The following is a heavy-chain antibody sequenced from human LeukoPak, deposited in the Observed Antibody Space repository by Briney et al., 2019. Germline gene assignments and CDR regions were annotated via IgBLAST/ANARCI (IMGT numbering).Heavy chain of an antibody. V-gene: IGHV4-4*07. D-gene: IGHD5-24*01. J-gene: IGHJ4*02. CDR2: IYTSGST. Sequence: SETLSLTCIVSGASISSYYWTWIRQPAGKGLEWIGRIYTSGSTNYNPSLKSRVTISVDTSKNQFSLKLSSVTAADTAVYYCARGGYSETFDYWGQGTLVTVSS. CDR1: GASISSYY. CDR3: ARGGYSETFDY.